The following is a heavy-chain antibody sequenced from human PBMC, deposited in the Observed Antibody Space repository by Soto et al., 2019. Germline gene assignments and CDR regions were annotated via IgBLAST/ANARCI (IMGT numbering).Heavy chain of an antibody. V-gene: IGHV3-48*02. J-gene: IGHJ3*02. Sequence: GGSLRLSCAASGYALRDYSMNGVRQAPGKGLEWVSYTGTRRKYTFYADSVRGRFTISRDDARNSVYLQLNSLRDEDTAVYYCVRDRDWAFDIWGQGTMVTVSS. CDR2: TGTRRKYT. D-gene: IGHD3-9*01. CDR1: GYALRDYS. CDR3: VRDRDWAFDI.